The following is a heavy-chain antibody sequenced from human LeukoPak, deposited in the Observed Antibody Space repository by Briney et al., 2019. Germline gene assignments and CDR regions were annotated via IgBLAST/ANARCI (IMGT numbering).Heavy chain of an antibody. CDR1: GGSFSGYY. CDR3: ARGYDFWSGPLRRHYGMDV. Sequence: SETLSLTRAVYGGSFSGYYWSWIRQPPGKGLEWIGEINHSGSTNYNPSLKSRVTISVDTSKNQFSLKLSSVTAADTAVYYCARGYDFWSGPLRRHYGMDVWGQGTTVTVSS. J-gene: IGHJ6*02. V-gene: IGHV4-34*01. D-gene: IGHD3-3*01. CDR2: INHSGST.